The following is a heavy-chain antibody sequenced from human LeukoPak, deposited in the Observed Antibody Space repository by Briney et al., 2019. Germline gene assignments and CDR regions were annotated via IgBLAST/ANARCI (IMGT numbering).Heavy chain of an antibody. CDR2: IYPGDSDT. J-gene: IGHJ5*02. V-gene: IGHV5-51*01. CDR3: ARLRRPLAAAINWFDP. Sequence: GESLKISCKGSGYSFTSYWSGCGRRMRRKGLKCMGIIYPGDSDTRYSPSFQGQVSISADKSISTAYLQWSSLKASDTAMYYCARLRRPLAAAINWFDPWGQGTLVTVSS. D-gene: IGHD2-2*02. CDR1: GYSFTSYW.